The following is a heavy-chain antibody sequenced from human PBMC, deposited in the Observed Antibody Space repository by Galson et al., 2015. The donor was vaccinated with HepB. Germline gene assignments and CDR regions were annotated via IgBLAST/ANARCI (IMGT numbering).Heavy chain of an antibody. CDR1: GFTVSSNY. V-gene: IGHV3-66*02. D-gene: IGHD3-9*01. J-gene: IGHJ3*02. CDR2: IYSGGST. CDR3: ARSPDILTGPSDAFDI. Sequence: SLRLSCAASGFTVSSNYMSWVRQAPGKGLEWVSVIYSGGSTYYADSVKGRFTISRDNSKNTLYLQMNSLRAEDTAVYYCARSPDILTGPSDAFDIWGQGTMVTVSS.